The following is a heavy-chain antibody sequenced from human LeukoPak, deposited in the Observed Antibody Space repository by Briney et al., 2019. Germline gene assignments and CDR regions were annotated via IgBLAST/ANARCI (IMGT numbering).Heavy chain of an antibody. J-gene: IGHJ4*02. D-gene: IGHD3-22*01. CDR2: INHSGST. CDR3: ARGRRRRGGYYDSSGYYPFDY. Sequence: TASEPLSLTCAVYGGSFSGYYWSWIRQPPGKGLEWIGEINHSGSTNYNPSLKSRVTISVDTSKNQFSLKLSSVTAADTAVYYCARGRRRRGGYYDSSGYYPFDYWGQGTLVTVSS. CDR1: GGSFSGYY. V-gene: IGHV4-34*01.